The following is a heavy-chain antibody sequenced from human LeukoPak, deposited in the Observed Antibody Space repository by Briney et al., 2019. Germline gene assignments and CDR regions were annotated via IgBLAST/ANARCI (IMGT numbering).Heavy chain of an antibody. V-gene: IGHV4-4*02. D-gene: IGHD3-3*02. CDR3: ASVPPLHFQAYYYYMDV. CDR1: GGSISSSNW. J-gene: IGHJ6*03. CDR2: IYHSGST. Sequence: PSGTLSLTCAVSGGSISSSNWWSWVRQPPGKGLEWIGEIYHSGSTNYNPSPKSRVTISVDTSKNQFSLKLSSVTAADTAVYYCASVPPLHFQAYYYYMDVWGKGTTVTVSS.